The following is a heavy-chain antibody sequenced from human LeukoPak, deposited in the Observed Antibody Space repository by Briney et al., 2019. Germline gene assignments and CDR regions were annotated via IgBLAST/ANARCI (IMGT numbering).Heavy chain of an antibody. V-gene: IGHV4-59*01. D-gene: IGHD5-18*01. J-gene: IGHJ4*02. CDR1: GGSISDYY. Sequence: TSETLSLTCTVSGGSISDYYWSWIRQPPGKGLEWIGYIYYSGSTNYNPSLKSRVTISVDTSKKQFSLKLRSVSAADTAAYYCARDRHSWGYSLDYWGQGTLVTVSS. CDR3: ARDRHSWGYSLDY. CDR2: IYYSGST.